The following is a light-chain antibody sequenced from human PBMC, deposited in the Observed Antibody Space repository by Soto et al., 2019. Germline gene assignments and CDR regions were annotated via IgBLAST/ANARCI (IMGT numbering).Light chain of an antibody. Sequence: SALTQPASLSGSPGQSIAISCTGSSSDVGGYNYVYWYQHHSGKAPKLMIYDVTNRPTGGSDRFSGSNAGNTASLTVSGLQAEDEAEYYRRSYTSSGNYVFGTDTNVTDL. CDR1: SSDVGGYNY. CDR2: DVT. CDR3: RSYTSSGNYV. J-gene: IGLJ1*01. V-gene: IGLV2-14*03.